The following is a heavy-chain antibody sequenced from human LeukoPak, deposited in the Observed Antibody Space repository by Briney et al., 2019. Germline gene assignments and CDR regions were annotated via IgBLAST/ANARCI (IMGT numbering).Heavy chain of an antibody. CDR1: GFTFSTYG. Sequence: PGRSLRLSCAASGFTFSTYGMHWVRQAPGKGLEWVAVIWYNGSNKYYADSVKGRFTISRDNAKNSLYLQMNSLRAEDTAVYYCARRYFDYWGQGTLVTVSP. CDR2: IWYNGSNK. CDR3: ARRYFDY. J-gene: IGHJ4*02. V-gene: IGHV3-33*01.